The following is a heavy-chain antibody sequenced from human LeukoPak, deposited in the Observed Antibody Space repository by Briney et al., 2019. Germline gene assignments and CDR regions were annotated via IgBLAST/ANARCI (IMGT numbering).Heavy chain of an antibody. J-gene: IGHJ4*02. V-gene: IGHV1-18*01. D-gene: IGHD6-6*01. Sequence: ASVKVSCKASNYTFTSYGISWVRQAPGQGLEWMAWINAYNGDTNYAQKLQGRVTLTTETSTSTAYMELSSLRSEDTAVYYCATSWYSSSSGSDYWGQGTLVTVSS. CDR2: INAYNGDT. CDR3: ATSWYSSSSGSDY. CDR1: NYTFTSYG.